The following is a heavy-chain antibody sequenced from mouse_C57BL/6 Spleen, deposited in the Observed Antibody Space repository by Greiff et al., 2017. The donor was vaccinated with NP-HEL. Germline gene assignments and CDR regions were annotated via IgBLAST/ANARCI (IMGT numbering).Heavy chain of an antibody. Sequence: EVKLMESGGGLVQPGGSLKLSCAASGFTFSDYYMYWVRQTPEKRLEWVAYISNGGGSTYYPDTVKGRFTISRDNAKNTLYLQMSRLKSEDTAMYYCARHSDYGTRWGQGTSVTVSS. V-gene: IGHV5-12*01. CDR3: ARHSDYGTR. D-gene: IGHD1-1*01. CDR1: GFTFSDYY. CDR2: ISNGGGST. J-gene: IGHJ4*01.